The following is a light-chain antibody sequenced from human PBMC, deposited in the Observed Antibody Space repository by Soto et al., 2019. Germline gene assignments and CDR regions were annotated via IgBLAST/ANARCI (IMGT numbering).Light chain of an antibody. CDR3: QQRSNWPRT. CDR2: DAS. J-gene: IGKJ2*01. CDR1: QSVSSS. Sequence: EIVLTQSPATLSLSPGERATLSCSASQSVSSSLAWYQQKPGQAPRLLIYDASNRATDIPARFSASGSGTDFTLTINSLEPEDFAVYYWQQRSNWPRTCGQGTMLEIK. V-gene: IGKV3-11*01.